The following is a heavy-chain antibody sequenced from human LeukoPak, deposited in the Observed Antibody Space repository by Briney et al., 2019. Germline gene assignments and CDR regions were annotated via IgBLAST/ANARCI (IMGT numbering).Heavy chain of an antibody. D-gene: IGHD1-26*01. CDR1: GGSISSYY. CDR2: IYTSGST. Sequence: ASETLSLTCTVSGGSISSYYLSWIRQPAGKGLEWIGRIYTSGSTNYNPSLKSRVTMSVDTSKNQFSLKLSSVTAADTAVYYCARVRGGSYTPDFDYWGQGTLVTVSS. J-gene: IGHJ4*02. CDR3: ARVRGGSYTPDFDY. V-gene: IGHV4-4*07.